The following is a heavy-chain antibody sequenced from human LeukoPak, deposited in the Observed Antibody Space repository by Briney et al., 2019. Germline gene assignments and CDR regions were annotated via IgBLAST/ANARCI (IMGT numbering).Heavy chain of an antibody. CDR3: AKEGDGYNYYAEYFQH. D-gene: IGHD5-24*01. CDR2: ISYDGSNK. Sequence: PGGSLRLSCAASGFTFSSYGMHWVRQAPGKGLEWVAVISYDGSNKYCADSVKGRFTISRDNSKNTLYLQMNSLRAEDTAVYYCAKEGDGYNYYAEYFQHWGQGTLVTVSS. CDR1: GFTFSSYG. V-gene: IGHV3-30*18. J-gene: IGHJ1*01.